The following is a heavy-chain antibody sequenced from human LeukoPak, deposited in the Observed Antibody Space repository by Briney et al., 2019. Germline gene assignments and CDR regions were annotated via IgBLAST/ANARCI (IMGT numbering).Heavy chain of an antibody. Sequence: GASVKVSCKASGYTFTSYDINWVRRATGQGLEWMGWMNPNSGNTGYAQKFQGRVTITRNTSISKAYMELSSLRSEDTAVYYCVRGDYYDSSGYYFDYYYYMDVWGKGTTVTVSS. J-gene: IGHJ6*03. V-gene: IGHV1-8*03. CDR1: GYTFTSYD. D-gene: IGHD3-22*01. CDR3: VRGDYYDSSGYYFDYYYYMDV. CDR2: MNPNSGNT.